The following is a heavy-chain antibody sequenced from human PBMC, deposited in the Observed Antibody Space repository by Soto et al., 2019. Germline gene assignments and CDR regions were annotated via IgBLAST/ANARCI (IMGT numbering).Heavy chain of an antibody. D-gene: IGHD3-3*01. CDR3: AKVRSTTFFDVVSLFDY. CDR1: GFTFSSYA. J-gene: IGHJ4*02. Sequence: PGGSLRLSXAASGFTFSSYAMSWVRQAPGKGLECVSTISGSGGTTYYADSVKGRFTISRDNSKNTLYLQMNSLRAEDTAVYYCAKVRSTTFFDVVSLFDYWGQGTLVTVSS. CDR2: ISGSGGTT. V-gene: IGHV3-23*01.